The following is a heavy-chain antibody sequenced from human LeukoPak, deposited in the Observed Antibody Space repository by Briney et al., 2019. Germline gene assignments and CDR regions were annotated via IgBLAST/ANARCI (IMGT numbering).Heavy chain of an antibody. V-gene: IGHV1-18*01. CDR2: ISGDNGQT. CDR1: GYTFSNCA. Sequence: ASVKVSCKASGYTFSNCAITWVRQAPGQGLEWMGWISGDNGQTKYAQNFQDRVTMTTDTPTSTAYLELKSLRSDDTAVYYCARDPGTYTGSYYGLNWGQGTLVTV. J-gene: IGHJ4*02. D-gene: IGHD1-26*01. CDR3: ARDPGTYTGSYYGLN.